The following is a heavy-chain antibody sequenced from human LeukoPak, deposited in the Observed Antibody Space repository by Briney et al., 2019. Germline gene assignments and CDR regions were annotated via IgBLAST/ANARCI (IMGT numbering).Heavy chain of an antibody. D-gene: IGHD3-10*01. Sequence: SETLSLTCAVSGGSISSSNWWSWVRQPPGKGLEWIGEINRGGSTNYNPSLKSRVSISVDTSKNQFSLRLRSVTAADTAVYYCARGAGSGSYYHGWGQGTLVTVSS. V-gene: IGHV4-4*02. CDR1: GGSISSSNW. CDR3: ARGAGSGSYYHG. CDR2: INRGGST. J-gene: IGHJ4*02.